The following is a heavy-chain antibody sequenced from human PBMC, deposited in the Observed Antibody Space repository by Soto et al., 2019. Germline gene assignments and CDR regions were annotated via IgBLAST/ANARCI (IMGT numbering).Heavy chain of an antibody. D-gene: IGHD3-3*01. V-gene: IGHV1-69*06. Sequence: SVKVSCKASGGTFSSYAISWVRQAPGQGLEWMGGIIPIFGTANYAQRFQGRVTITADKSTSTAYMELSSLRSEDTAVYYCARVPYDFWSGYPPNYYYYGMDVWGQGTTVTVSS. CDR1: GGTFSSYA. J-gene: IGHJ6*02. CDR3: ARVPYDFWSGYPPNYYYYGMDV. CDR2: IIPIFGTA.